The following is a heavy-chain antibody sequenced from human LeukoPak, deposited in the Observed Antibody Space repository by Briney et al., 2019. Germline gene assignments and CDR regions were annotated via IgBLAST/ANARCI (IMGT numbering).Heavy chain of an antibody. D-gene: IGHD5-12*01. V-gene: IGHV1-8*01. CDR3: ARVEYNSGYSHIY. CDR1: GYTFTSYD. CDR2: MNPNSGNT. Sequence: PGASVKVSCKASGYTFTSYDINWVRQATGQGLEWMGWMNPNSGNTGYAQKLQGRVTMTRHTLISTAYMELSSLRSEDTAVYYCARVEYNSGYSHIYWGQGTLVTVSS. J-gene: IGHJ4*02.